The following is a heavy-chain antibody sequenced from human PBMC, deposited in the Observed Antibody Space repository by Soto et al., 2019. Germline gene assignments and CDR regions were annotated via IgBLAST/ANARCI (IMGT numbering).Heavy chain of an antibody. D-gene: IGHD6-6*01. CDR1: GFTFSSYG. CDR2: IWDDGSNK. V-gene: IGHV3-33*01. CDR3: ARGDRPDFDY. J-gene: IGHJ4*02. Sequence: LRLSCAASGFTFSSYGMHWVRQAPGKGLEWVAVIWDDGSNKYYADSVKGRFTISRDNSKNTLYLQMNSLRGEDTAVYFCARGDRPDFDYWGQGTLVTVSS.